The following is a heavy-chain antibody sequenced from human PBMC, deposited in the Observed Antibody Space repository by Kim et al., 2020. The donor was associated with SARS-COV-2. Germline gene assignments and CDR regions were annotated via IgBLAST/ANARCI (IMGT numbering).Heavy chain of an antibody. J-gene: IGHJ1*01. Sequence: GGSLRLSCAASGFTLDDYAMHWVRQAPGKGLEWVSGISWNSGSIGYADSVKGRFTISRDNAKTSLYLQMNSLRAEDTALYYCAKDTLKYNYYDSSTLGKGDLQNWGEGALVTVSS. D-gene: IGHD3-22*01. CDR2: ISWNSGSI. CDR3: AKDTLKYNYYDSSTLGKGDLQN. V-gene: IGHV3-9*01. CDR1: GFTLDDYA.